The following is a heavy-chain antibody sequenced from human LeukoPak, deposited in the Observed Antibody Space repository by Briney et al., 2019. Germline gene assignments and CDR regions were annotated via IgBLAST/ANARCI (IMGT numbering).Heavy chain of an antibody. CDR1: GYTFTGYY. D-gene: IGHD2-21*02. V-gene: IGHV1-2*02. CDR2: INPNSGGT. J-gene: IGHJ4*02. Sequence: ASVKVSCKASGYTFTGYYMHWVRQAPGQGLEWMGWINPNSGGTNYAQKFQGRVTMTRDTSISTAYMELSRLRSDGTAVYYCARGPPYCGGDCSPFDYWGQGTLVTVSS. CDR3: ARGPPYCGGDCSPFDY.